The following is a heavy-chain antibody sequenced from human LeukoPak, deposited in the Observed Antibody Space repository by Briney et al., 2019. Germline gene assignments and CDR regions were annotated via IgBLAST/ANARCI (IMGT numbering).Heavy chain of an antibody. CDR1: GGSINSYY. CDR3: ARDASRDFWSGSAFDP. Sequence: SETLSLTCTVSGGSINSYYWSWIRQPPWKGLEWIGYIYNSGSTNYNPSLKSRVTISVDTSKNQFSLKLSSVTAADTAVYYCARDASRDFWSGSAFDPWGQGTLVTVSS. J-gene: IGHJ5*02. CDR2: IYNSGST. V-gene: IGHV4-59*01. D-gene: IGHD3-3*01.